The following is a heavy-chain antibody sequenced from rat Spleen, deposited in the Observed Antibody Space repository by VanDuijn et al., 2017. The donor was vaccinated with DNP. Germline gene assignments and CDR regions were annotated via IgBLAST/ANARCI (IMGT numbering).Heavy chain of an antibody. Sequence: EVQLKESGPGLVQPSQTLSLTCTVSGFSLTDSSVHWVRQPPGKGLEWMGVMWSGGSTAYNSALKSRLSISRDTSKSQVFLKMNSLQTDDTAIYYCTRESWGYVMDAWGQGASVTVSS. CDR2: MWSGGST. D-gene: IGHD5-1*01. CDR1: GFSLTDSS. J-gene: IGHJ4*01. V-gene: IGHV2S63*01. CDR3: TRESWGYVMDA.